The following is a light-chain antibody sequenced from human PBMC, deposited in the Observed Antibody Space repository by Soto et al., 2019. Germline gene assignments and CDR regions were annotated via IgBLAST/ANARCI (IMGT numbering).Light chain of an antibody. V-gene: IGKV1-9*01. CDR3: QQLNSYPLT. CDR1: QGISSY. Sequence: DIQLTQSPSFLSASVGDRVTITCRASQGISSYLAWYQQKPGKAPKLLIYAASTLKSGIASRYSGSRSGTEFTLTISSLQPEDLATYYCQQLNSYPLTFGGGTKVEIK. J-gene: IGKJ4*01. CDR2: AAS.